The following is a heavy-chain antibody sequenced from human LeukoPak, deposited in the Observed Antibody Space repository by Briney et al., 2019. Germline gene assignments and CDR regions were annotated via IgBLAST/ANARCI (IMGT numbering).Heavy chain of an antibody. CDR2: ISGGGDIT. CDR3: VREDTPATANY. CDR1: WFNLANLD. V-gene: IGHV3-23*01. Sequence: VGSLRPSRGASWFNLANLDISLGPQTAGKGAEWVSAISGGGDITYYADSVKGRFTISRDNSKDTLFLQMHSLRPGDTAVYYCVREDTPATANYWGQGTLVTISS. D-gene: IGHD2-21*02. J-gene: IGHJ4*02.